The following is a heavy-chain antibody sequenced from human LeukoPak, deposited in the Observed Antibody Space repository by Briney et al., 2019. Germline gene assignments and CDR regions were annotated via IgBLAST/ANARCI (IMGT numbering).Heavy chain of an antibody. V-gene: IGHV4-34*01. CDR1: GGSFSGYY. CDR3: ARGKVPYCSSTSCSPDYYYYYMDV. Sequence: SETLSLTCAVYGGSFSGYYWSWIRQPPGKGLEWIGEINHSGSTNYNPSLKSRVTISVDTSKNQFSLKLSSVTAADTAVYYCARGKVPYCSSTSCSPDYYYYYMDVWGKGTTVTISS. CDR2: INHSGST. D-gene: IGHD2-2*01. J-gene: IGHJ6*03.